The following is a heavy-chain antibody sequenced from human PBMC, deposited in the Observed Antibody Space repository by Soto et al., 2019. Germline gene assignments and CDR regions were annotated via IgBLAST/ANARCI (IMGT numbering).Heavy chain of an antibody. CDR3: ARVWLQWYAFDI. D-gene: IGHD5-12*01. CDR2: ISSSGSTI. CDR1: GFTFSSYE. Sequence: PGGSLRLSCAASGFTFSSYEMNWVRQAPGKGLEWVSYISSSGSTIYYADSVKGRFTISRDNAKNSLYLQMNSLRAEDTAVYYCARVWLQWYAFDIWGQGTMVTVSS. V-gene: IGHV3-48*03. J-gene: IGHJ3*02.